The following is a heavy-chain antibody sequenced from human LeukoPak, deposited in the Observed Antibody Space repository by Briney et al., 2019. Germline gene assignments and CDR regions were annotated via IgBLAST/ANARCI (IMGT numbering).Heavy chain of an antibody. V-gene: IGHV3-9*01. Sequence: GGSLRLSCAASGFTFDDYAMHWVRQAPGKGLEWVSGISWNSGSIGYADSVKGRFTISRDNAKNTLYLQMNSLRAEDTAVYYCARDLGGRRDYWGQGTLVTVFS. J-gene: IGHJ4*02. CDR2: ISWNSGSI. CDR1: GFTFDDYA. D-gene: IGHD1-26*01. CDR3: ARDLGGRRDY.